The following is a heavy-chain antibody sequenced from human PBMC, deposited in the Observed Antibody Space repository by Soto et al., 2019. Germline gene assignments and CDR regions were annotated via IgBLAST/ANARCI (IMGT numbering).Heavy chain of an antibody. Sequence: EVQLLESGGGLVQPGGSLRLSCAASGFTFISYAMSWGRQAPGKGLEWVSAISGSGGSTYYADSVKGRFTISRDNSKNTLYLQMNSLRAEDTAVYYCAKEGFRCSGGSCLPDFWGQGTLVTVSS. V-gene: IGHV3-23*01. CDR1: GFTFISYA. D-gene: IGHD2-15*01. CDR3: AKEGFRCSGGSCLPDF. CDR2: ISGSGGST. J-gene: IGHJ4*02.